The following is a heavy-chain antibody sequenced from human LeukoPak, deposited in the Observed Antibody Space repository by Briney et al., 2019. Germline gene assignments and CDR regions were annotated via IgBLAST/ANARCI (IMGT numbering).Heavy chain of an antibody. V-gene: IGHV4-59*01. CDR1: GGSISSYY. J-gene: IGHJ4*02. Sequence: SETLSLTCTVSGGSISSYYWSWIRQPPGKGLEWIGYIYYSGSTNYNPSLKSRVTISVGTSKNQFSLKLSSVTAADTAVYYCARRPDSRGYYSYYFDYWGQGTLVTVSS. CDR2: IYYSGST. CDR3: ARRPDSRGYYSYYFDY. D-gene: IGHD3-22*01.